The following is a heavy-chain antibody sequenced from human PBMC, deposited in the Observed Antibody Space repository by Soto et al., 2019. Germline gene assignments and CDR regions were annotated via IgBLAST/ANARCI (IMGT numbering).Heavy chain of an antibody. CDR1: GDSVSSASFY. CDR2: IYFSGST. D-gene: IGHD2-8*01. V-gene: IGHV4-61*01. Sequence: PSETLSLTCTVSGDSVSSASFYWIWIRQAPGKGLEWIGFIYFSGSTNYNPSLKSRVTMSLDTSKNQFSLNLSSVTPADTAVYYCARANNGRNWFDPWGQGTLVTVSS. CDR3: ARANNGRNWFDP. J-gene: IGHJ5*02.